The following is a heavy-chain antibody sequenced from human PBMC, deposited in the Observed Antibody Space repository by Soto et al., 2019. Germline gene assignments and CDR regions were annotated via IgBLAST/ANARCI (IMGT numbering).Heavy chain of an antibody. CDR3: ATRSPPFDY. Sequence: ASVKVSCKASGYTFTSYYMHWVRQAPGQGLEWMGWITTDKGKTTYAQKFQGRVTMTTDTSTSTAYMELRSLRSDDTAVYYCATRSPPFDYWGQGTLVIVSS. J-gene: IGHJ4*02. CDR1: GYTFTSYY. CDR2: ITTDKGKT. V-gene: IGHV1-18*04.